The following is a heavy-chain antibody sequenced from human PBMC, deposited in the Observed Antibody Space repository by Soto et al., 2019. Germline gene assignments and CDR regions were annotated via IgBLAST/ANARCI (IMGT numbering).Heavy chain of an antibody. CDR3: ARLSTSAGRRDLAC. CDR2: MNQAGSES. J-gene: IGHJ4*02. Sequence: EVQLVESGGGLVQPGGSLRLSCAASGFSLSSYWMSWVRQAPGKGLEWVANMNQAGSESDYVGSVKGRFTFTRDNAKNSLYLQVNSLRAEDTAVYYCARLSTSAGRRDLACWGQGTLVTVSS. V-gene: IGHV3-7*01. CDR1: GFSLSSYW.